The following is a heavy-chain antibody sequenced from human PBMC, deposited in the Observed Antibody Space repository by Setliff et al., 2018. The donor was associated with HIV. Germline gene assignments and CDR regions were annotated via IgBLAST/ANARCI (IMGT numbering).Heavy chain of an antibody. J-gene: IGHJ1*01. CDR3: ARLSRIAAVYFHH. D-gene: IGHD6-25*01. CDR1: GGSISSGTYY. CDR2: IYTSGST. Sequence: SETLSLTCTVSGGSISSGTYYWSWIRQPAGKGLEWIGRIYTSGSTNYNPSLKSRVTISVDTSKNQFSLKRSSVTAADTAVYYCARLSRIAAVYFHHWGQGTLVTVS. V-gene: IGHV4-61*02.